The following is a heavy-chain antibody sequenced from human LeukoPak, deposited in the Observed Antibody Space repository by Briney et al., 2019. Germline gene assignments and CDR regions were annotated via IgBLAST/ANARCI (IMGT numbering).Heavy chain of an antibody. V-gene: IGHV3-9*01. CDR1: GFTFDDYA. CDR2: ISWYSGSI. CDR3: AKALYYYYYGMDV. J-gene: IGHJ6*02. Sequence: PGRSLRLSCAASGFTFDDYAMHWVRQAPGKGLEWVSGISWYSGSIGYADSVKGRFTISRDNAKNSLYLQMNSLRAEDTALYYCAKALYYYYYGMDVWGQGTTVTVSS.